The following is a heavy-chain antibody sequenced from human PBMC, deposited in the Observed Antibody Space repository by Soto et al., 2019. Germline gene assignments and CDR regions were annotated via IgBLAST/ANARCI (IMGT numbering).Heavy chain of an antibody. CDR3: AKDGLNYYDSSGYYPIDYGSPIYY. CDR2: ISYDGSNK. D-gene: IGHD3-22*01. Sequence: QVQLVESGGGVVQPGRSLRLSCAASGFTFSSYGMHWVRQAPGKGLEWVAVISYDGSNKYYADSVKGRFTISRDNSKNRLYLQMNSLRAEDTAVYYCAKDGLNYYDSSGYYPIDYGSPIYYWGQGTLVTVSS. J-gene: IGHJ4*02. V-gene: IGHV3-30*18. CDR1: GFTFSSYG.